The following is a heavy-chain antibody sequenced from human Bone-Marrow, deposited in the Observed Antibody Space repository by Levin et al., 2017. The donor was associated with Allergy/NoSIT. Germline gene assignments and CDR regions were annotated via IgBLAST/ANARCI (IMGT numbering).Heavy chain of an antibody. V-gene: IGHV6-1*01. D-gene: IGHD1-14*01. CDR3: ARGRNNPFDI. J-gene: IGHJ3*02. CDR1: GDSLSSNGVA. CDR2: TYYRRKWYN. Sequence: SETLSLTCAISGDSLSSNGVAWNWIRQSPSRGLEWLGRTYYRRKWYNDYAPSVKSRISGNTDTSKRQFSLQLNSVIPEDTIVYYCARGRNNPFDIWGQGTMVTVSS.